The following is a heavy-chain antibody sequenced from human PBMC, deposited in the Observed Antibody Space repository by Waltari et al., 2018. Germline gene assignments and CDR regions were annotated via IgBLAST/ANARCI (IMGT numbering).Heavy chain of an antibody. CDR3: ARFGELERRLGRYYYYYMDV. Sequence: QLQLQESGPGLVKPSETLSLTCTVSGGSISSSSYYWGWIRQPPGKGLEWIGSIYYSGSTYYNPSLKSRVTISVDTSKNQFSLKLSSVTAADTAVYYCARFGELERRLGRYYYYYMDVWGKGTTVTISS. CDR1: GGSISSSSYY. J-gene: IGHJ6*03. D-gene: IGHD1-1*01. CDR2: IYYSGST. V-gene: IGHV4-39*07.